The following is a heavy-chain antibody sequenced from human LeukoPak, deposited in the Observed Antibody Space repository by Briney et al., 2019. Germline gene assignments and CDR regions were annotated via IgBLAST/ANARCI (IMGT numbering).Heavy chain of an antibody. Sequence: PGGSLRLSCAASGFIFSSYSMNWVRQAPGKGLEWVSYISSSSSTIYYADSVKGRFTISRDNAESSLFLQMNSLRDEDTAVYYCARGRGGSGREAYNVDYWGQGTLVTVSS. CDR3: ARGRGGSGREAYNVDY. CDR2: ISSSSSTI. CDR1: GFIFSSYS. J-gene: IGHJ4*02. D-gene: IGHD5-24*01. V-gene: IGHV3-48*02.